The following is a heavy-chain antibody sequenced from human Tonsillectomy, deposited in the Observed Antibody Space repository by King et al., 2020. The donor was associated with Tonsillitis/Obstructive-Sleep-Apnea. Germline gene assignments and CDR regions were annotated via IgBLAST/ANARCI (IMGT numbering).Heavy chain of an antibody. J-gene: IGHJ5*02. V-gene: IGHV4-34*01. CDR3: ARMELSLYGSSSRDWFDP. CDR2: INHRGST. CDR1: GGSFSDYY. Sequence: VQLQQWGAGLLKPSETLSLTCAVYGGSFSDYYWSWIRQPPGKGLEWIGEINHRGSTNYNPSLKSRVTMSVDTSKNQFSLTLSSVTAADTAVYYCARMELSLYGSSSRDWFDPWGQGTLVTVSS. D-gene: IGHD6-6*01.